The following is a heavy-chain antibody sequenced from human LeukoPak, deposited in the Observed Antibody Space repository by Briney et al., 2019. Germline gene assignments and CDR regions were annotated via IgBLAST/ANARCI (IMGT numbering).Heavy chain of an antibody. Sequence: GGSLRLSCAASGFTFSSYEMIWVRQAPGKGLEWVSYISSSGSTIYYADSVKGRFTISRDNAKNSLYLQMNSLRAEDTAVYYCAREFSSWYRWFDYWGQGTLVTVSS. D-gene: IGHD6-13*01. CDR2: ISSSGSTI. CDR1: GFTFSSYE. V-gene: IGHV3-48*03. CDR3: AREFSSWYRWFDY. J-gene: IGHJ4*02.